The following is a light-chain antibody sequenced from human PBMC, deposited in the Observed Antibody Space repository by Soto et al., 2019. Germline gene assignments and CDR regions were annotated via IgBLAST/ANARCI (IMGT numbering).Light chain of an antibody. J-gene: IGKJ5*01. CDR2: AAA. CDR1: QSPLYINGISY. CDR3: QQSRNFPRT. Sequence: MTQSPLSLPVTLGQPASISCRSSQSPLYINGISYLSWFQQKPGKAPKLLIYAAASLQTGVPSRFSGGGSGTHFTLTINSLQPEDFATYYCQQSRNFPRTFGQGTRLEIK. V-gene: IGKV1-39*01.